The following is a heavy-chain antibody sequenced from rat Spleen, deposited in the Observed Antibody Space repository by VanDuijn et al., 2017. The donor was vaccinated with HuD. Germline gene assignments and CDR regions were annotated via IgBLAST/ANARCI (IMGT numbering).Heavy chain of an antibody. CDR2: ITYDVTTT. CDR3: TRGYYFDY. Sequence: EVQLVESGGGLVQPGRSMKLSCAASGFTFSNYDMAWVRQAPTKGLEWVASITYDVTTTYYRDFVKGRFTISRDNAKSTLYLQMDSLRSEDTATYHCTRGYYFDYWGQGVMVTVSS. CDR1: GFTFSNYD. V-gene: IGHV5-25*01. J-gene: IGHJ2*01.